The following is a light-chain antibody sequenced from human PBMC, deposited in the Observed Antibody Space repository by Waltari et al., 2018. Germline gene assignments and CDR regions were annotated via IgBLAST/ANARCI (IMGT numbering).Light chain of an antibody. CDR2: QDN. CDR1: KLGDKY. J-gene: IGLJ2*01. CDR3: QAWDSSTVI. Sequence: SYELTQPPSVSMSPGQTASITCSGDKLGDKYVCWYQKKPGQPPVLVIYQDNKRPTGIPDQFAGSNSGNTATLTIGANQALDEADYYCQAWDSSTVIFGGGTKLTVL. V-gene: IGLV3-1*01.